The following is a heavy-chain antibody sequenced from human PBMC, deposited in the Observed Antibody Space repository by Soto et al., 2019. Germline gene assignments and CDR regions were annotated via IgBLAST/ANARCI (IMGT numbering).Heavy chain of an antibody. CDR3: ASISRWGYYFDY. CDR1: GYTFTSYA. Sequence: QVQLVQSGAEVKKPGASVKVSCKASGYTFTSYAMHWVRQAPGQRLEWMGWINAGNGNTKYSQKFQGRVTITRDTSTSTAYMELSSLRSEDTAVYYCASISRWGYYFDYWGQGTLVTVSS. J-gene: IGHJ4*02. CDR2: INAGNGNT. V-gene: IGHV1-3*01. D-gene: IGHD4-17*01.